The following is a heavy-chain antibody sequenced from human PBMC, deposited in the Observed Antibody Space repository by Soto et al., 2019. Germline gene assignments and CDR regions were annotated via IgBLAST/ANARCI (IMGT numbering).Heavy chain of an antibody. CDR1: GVTFSSYA. CDR3: ARDGQRDTMIVWYNWFDP. Sequence: GASVKVSCKASGVTFSSYAISWVRQAPVRGLEWMGGLIPIFGTANYAQKFQGRVTITADKSTSTAYMELSSLRSEDTAVYYCARDGQRDTMIVWYNWFDPWGQGPLVTVSS. V-gene: IGHV1-69*06. CDR2: LIPIFGTA. J-gene: IGHJ5*02. D-gene: IGHD3-22*01.